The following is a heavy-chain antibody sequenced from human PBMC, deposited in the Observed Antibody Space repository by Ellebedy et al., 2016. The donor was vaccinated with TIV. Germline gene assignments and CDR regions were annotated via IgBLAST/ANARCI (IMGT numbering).Heavy chain of an antibody. CDR1: GITVNSSY. D-gene: IGHD3-22*01. J-gene: IGHJ6*02. Sequence: GESLKISXAASGITVNSSYMSWVRQAPGQGLEWISVIYSAGSTNYADSVKGRFTISRDNSKNTLSLQMDSLRAEDTAVYYCARDTMTVWGEGWYYGMDVWGQGTTVTVSS. V-gene: IGHV3-53*01. CDR3: ARDTMTVWGEGWYYGMDV. CDR2: IYSAGST.